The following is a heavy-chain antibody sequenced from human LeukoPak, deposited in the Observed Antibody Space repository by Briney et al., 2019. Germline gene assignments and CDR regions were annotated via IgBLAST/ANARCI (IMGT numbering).Heavy chain of an antibody. Sequence: SVNVSCKASGGTFSSYTISWVRQAPGQGLEWMGRILPILGIANYAQKFQGRVTITADKSTSTAYMELSSLRSEDTAVYYCARDLGYYDILTGYSSSYPWGQGTLVTVSS. J-gene: IGHJ5*02. CDR2: ILPILGIA. CDR1: GGTFSSYT. CDR3: ARDLGYYDILTGYSSSYP. D-gene: IGHD3-9*01. V-gene: IGHV1-69*04.